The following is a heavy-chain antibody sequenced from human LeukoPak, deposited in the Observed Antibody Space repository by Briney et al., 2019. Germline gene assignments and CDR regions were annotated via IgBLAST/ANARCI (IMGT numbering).Heavy chain of an antibody. D-gene: IGHD3-3*01. CDR3: ARDPHYDFWSGPGGLYYYYYMDV. CDR1: GFTFRSYW. V-gene: IGHV3-7*01. Sequence: PGGSLRLSCAASGFTFRSYWMTWVRQYPGKGLEWVANIKQDGSETYYADSVKGRFTISRDNAKNSLYLQMNSLRAEDTAVYYCARDPHYDFWSGPGGLYYYYYMDVWGKGTTVTVSS. CDR2: IKQDGSET. J-gene: IGHJ6*03.